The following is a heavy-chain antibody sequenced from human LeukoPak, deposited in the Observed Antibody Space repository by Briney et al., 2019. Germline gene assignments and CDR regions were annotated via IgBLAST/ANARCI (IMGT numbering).Heavy chain of an antibody. CDR2: IYHSGST. V-gene: IGHV4-59*12. CDR1: GGSISSYY. J-gene: IGHJ4*02. D-gene: IGHD4-11*01. Sequence: PSETLSLTCTVSGGSISSYYWSWIRQPPGKGLEWIGSIYHSGSTYYNPSLKSRVTISVDTSKNQFSLKLSSVTAADTAVYYCARGLPYSYIDYWDQGTLVTVSS. CDR3: ARGLPYSYIDY.